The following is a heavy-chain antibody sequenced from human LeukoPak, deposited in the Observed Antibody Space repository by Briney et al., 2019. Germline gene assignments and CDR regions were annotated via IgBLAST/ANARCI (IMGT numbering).Heavy chain of an antibody. D-gene: IGHD3-10*01. V-gene: IGHV1-24*01. J-gene: IGHJ3*02. CDR1: GYTLTELS. CDR3: ATFITMVRGVTDRYAFDI. CDR2: FDPEDGET. Sequence: ASVKVSCKVSGYTLTELSMYWVRQAPGKGLEWMGGFDPEDGETIYAQKFQGRVTMTEDTSTDTAYMELSSLRSEDTAVYYCATFITMVRGVTDRYAFDIWGQGTMVTVSS.